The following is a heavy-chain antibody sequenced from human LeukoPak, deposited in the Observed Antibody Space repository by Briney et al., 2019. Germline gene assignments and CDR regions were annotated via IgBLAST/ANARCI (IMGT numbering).Heavy chain of an antibody. CDR1: GFTFSSYA. Sequence: PGGSLRLSCAASGFTFSSYAMSWVRQAPGKGLEWVSAISGSGGSTYYADSVKGRFTISRDNSKNTLYLQMNSLRAEDTAVYYCAKVRASGPFGEYYFDYWGQGTLVTVSS. V-gene: IGHV3-23*01. D-gene: IGHD3-10*01. CDR3: AKVRASGPFGEYYFDY. CDR2: ISGSGGST. J-gene: IGHJ4*02.